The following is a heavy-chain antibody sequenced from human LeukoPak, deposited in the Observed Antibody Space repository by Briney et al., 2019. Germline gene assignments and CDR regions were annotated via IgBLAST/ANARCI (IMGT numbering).Heavy chain of an antibody. CDR1: GGSISSYY. CDR2: IYYSGST. Sequence: SETLSLTCTVSGGSISSYYWSWIRQPPGKGLEWIGYIYYSGSTYYNPSLKSRVTISVDTSKNQFSLKVSSVTAADTAVYYCARDGYNYGYGTVDYWGQGTLVTVSS. CDR3: ARDGYNYGYGTVDY. J-gene: IGHJ4*02. V-gene: IGHV4-59*12. D-gene: IGHD5-18*01.